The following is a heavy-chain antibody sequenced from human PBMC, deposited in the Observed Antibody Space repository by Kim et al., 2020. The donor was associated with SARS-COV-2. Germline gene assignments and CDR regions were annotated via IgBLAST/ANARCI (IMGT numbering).Heavy chain of an antibody. CDR1: GGSISSYY. CDR3: ARDHLTNDFWSGYYTSYYYYGMDV. V-gene: IGHV4-59*01. Sequence: SETLSLTCTVSGGSISSYYWSWIRQPPGKGLEWIGYIYYSGSTNYNPSLKSRVTISVDTSKNQFSLKLSSVTAADTAVYYCARDHLTNDFWSGYYTSYYYYGMDVWGQGTTVTVSS. J-gene: IGHJ6*02. CDR2: IYYSGST. D-gene: IGHD3-3*01.